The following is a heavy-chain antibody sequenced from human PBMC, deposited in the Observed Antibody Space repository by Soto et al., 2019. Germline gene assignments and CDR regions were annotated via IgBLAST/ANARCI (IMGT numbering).Heavy chain of an antibody. CDR3: PREYPYDTLTGYYTFDP. D-gene: IGHD3-9*01. V-gene: IGHV4-61*01. CDR2: IYYSGST. Sequence: PXATLSLTSTVSGGSFSSGSYYWSWIRQPPGKGLEWIGYIYYSGSTNYNPSLKSRVTISVDTSKNQFSLKLSSVTAADTAVYYCPREYPYDTLTGYYTFDPCGQRTLVTVSS. CDR1: GGSFSSGSYY. J-gene: IGHJ5*02.